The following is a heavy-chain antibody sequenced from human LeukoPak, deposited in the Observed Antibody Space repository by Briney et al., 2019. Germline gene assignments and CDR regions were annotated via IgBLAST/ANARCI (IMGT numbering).Heavy chain of an antibody. J-gene: IGHJ4*02. D-gene: IGHD3-10*01. CDR1: GFTFSRFA. CDR3: AKSRGADYLDY. V-gene: IGHV3-30*02. Sequence: RGSLRLSCAASGFTFSRFAMHWVRQAPGNGLEWGAFIRDDGSNKKYADAVTGRFTISRDNSKNTLYLQMSNLRAEDTAVYYCAKSRGADYLDYWGQGTLVTVSS. CDR2: IRDDGSNK.